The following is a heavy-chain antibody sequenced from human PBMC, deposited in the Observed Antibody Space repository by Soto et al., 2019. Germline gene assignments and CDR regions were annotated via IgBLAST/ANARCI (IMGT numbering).Heavy chain of an antibody. CDR3: ARGSNNAFYL. Sequence: EVQLVESGGGLVQPGGSLRLSCAASEFTFSHYWMRWVSQAPGRGLEWVANIKQDGSEKYYVDSVKGRFTISRDNAKNSLYLQMNNLRAEDTAVYYCARGSNNAFYLWGQGTMVTVSS. CDR2: IKQDGSEK. CDR1: EFTFSHYW. V-gene: IGHV3-7*01. J-gene: IGHJ3*01.